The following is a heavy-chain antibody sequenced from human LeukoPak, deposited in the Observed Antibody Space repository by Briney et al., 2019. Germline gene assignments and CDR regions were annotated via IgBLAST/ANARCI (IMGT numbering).Heavy chain of an antibody. Sequence: PSETLSLTCTVSAYSISSGYYWGWIRQPPGKGLEWIGTIYYSGSTYYNPSLKSRVTISLDTSKNQFSLKVRSVTAADTAVYYCARDENGYVWGSFRAWGQGTLVTVSS. J-gene: IGHJ5*02. CDR2: IYYSGST. CDR3: ARDENGYVWGSFRA. D-gene: IGHD3-16*02. CDR1: AYSISSGYY. V-gene: IGHV4-38-2*02.